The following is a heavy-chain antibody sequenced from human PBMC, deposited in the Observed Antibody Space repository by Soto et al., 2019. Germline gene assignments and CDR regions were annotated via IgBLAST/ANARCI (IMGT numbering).Heavy chain of an antibody. CDR1: GGIFSTYA. J-gene: IGHJ4*02. CDR2: IIPIFGTP. D-gene: IGHD3-10*01. V-gene: IGHV1-69*01. Sequence: QVQLVQSGAEVKKPGSSVKVSCKASGGIFSTYAISWLRQAPGQGLEWMGGIIPIFGTPNYAQRFQGRVTITADESTSTAYMELIRLRSEDTAVDYCARDRDDYGSGNYYNRIDFWGQGTLVTVSS. CDR3: ARDRDDYGSGNYYNRIDF.